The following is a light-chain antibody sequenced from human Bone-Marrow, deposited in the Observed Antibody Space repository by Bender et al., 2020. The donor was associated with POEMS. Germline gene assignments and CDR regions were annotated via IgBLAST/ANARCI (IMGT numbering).Light chain of an antibody. CDR2: EGS. CDR3: CSYAGRSLLAVV. CDR1: SSDVGSYNL. J-gene: IGLJ2*01. V-gene: IGLV2-23*01. Sequence: QSALTQPASVSGSPGQSITISCTGTSSDVGSYNLVSWYQQHPGKAPKLMIYEGSKRPSGVSNRFSGSKSGNTASLTISGLQAEDEADYYCCSYAGRSLLAVVFGGGTRLSVL.